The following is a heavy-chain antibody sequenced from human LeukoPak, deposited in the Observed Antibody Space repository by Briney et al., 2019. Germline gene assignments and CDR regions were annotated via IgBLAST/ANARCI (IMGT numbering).Heavy chain of an antibody. Sequence: SVKVSCKASGGTFSSYAISWVRQAPGQGLEWMGGIIPIFGTANYAQKLQGRVTITADESTSTAYMELSSLRSEDTAVYYCARDRDGYNLFDYWGQGTLVTVSS. D-gene: IGHD5-24*01. CDR1: GGTFSSYA. CDR3: ARDRDGYNLFDY. CDR2: IIPIFGTA. V-gene: IGHV1-69*13. J-gene: IGHJ4*02.